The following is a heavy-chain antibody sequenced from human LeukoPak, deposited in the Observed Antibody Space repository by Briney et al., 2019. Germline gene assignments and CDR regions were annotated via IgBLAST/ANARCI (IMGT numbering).Heavy chain of an antibody. J-gene: IGHJ5*02. Sequence: SETLSLTCSVCAVSISSYCWSWLGQAPGKGLEWVGYLYYSGRTNSNTSLKSRVPITEETSNKQFSLKLSSVTAAATAVYYCARGHQSLVSMIRGVISWLDPWGQGTLVTVSS. CDR1: AVSISSYC. CDR3: ARGHQSLVSMIRGVISWLDP. V-gene: IGHV4-59*08. CDR2: LYYSGRT. D-gene: IGHD3-10*01.